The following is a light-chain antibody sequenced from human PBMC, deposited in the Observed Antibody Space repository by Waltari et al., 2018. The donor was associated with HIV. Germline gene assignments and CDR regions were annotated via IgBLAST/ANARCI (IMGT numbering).Light chain of an antibody. Sequence: QSVLTQPPSASGTPGQRVPTPCSGPRSNIGSNPANWFQLLPGTAPKRLIDNDNERPSGVPGRFSGSRSGASASLAISGLQPEDEADDYCSSWDDRLNGQGVFGGGTKLTVL. J-gene: IGLJ3*02. CDR2: NDN. CDR3: SSWDDRLNGQGV. CDR1: RSNIGSNP. V-gene: IGLV1-44*01.